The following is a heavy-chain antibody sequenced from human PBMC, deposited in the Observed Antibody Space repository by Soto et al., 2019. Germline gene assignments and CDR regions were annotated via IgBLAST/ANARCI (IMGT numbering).Heavy chain of an antibody. D-gene: IGHD3-9*01. V-gene: IGHV4-59*08. CDR3: ARHPGYYDILTGYTTYYFDY. CDR1: GGSIGTYY. Sequence: QVQLQESGPGLVKPSETLSLTCTVSGGSIGTYYWSWIRQPPGKGLEGIGYIYYRGNTDYNPSLKSRVTISLDTPKNQFSLKLSSVTAADTAVYYCARHPGYYDILTGYTTYYFDYWGQGILVTVSS. CDR2: IYYRGNT. J-gene: IGHJ4*02.